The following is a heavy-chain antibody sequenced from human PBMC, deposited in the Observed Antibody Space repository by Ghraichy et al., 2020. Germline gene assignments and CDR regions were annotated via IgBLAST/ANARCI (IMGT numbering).Heavy chain of an antibody. D-gene: IGHD6-19*01. CDR1: GFIFSSYS. Sequence: GGSLRLSCAASGFIFSSYSMNWVRQAPGKGLEWVANIKPDGSDKYYVDSVKGRFTISRDNAKNSLYLQMNSLTAEDTAIYFCTSVAMGPNDDYWGQGTLVTVSS. CDR2: IKPDGSDK. CDR3: TSVAMGPNDDY. J-gene: IGHJ4*02. V-gene: IGHV3-7*03.